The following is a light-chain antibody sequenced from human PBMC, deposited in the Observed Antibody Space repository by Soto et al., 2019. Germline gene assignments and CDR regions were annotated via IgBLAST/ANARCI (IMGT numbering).Light chain of an antibody. CDR1: QDISNY. J-gene: IGKJ4*01. CDR3: QQYDNLPLT. V-gene: IGKV1-33*01. Sequence: DIQMTQSPSSLSASVGDRVTITCQASQDISNYLNWYQQKPGKAPKLLIYYASNLETGVPSRFTGSGSGTDFTFTISSLQPEDIATYYCQQYDNLPLTFGGGTKVAIK. CDR2: YAS.